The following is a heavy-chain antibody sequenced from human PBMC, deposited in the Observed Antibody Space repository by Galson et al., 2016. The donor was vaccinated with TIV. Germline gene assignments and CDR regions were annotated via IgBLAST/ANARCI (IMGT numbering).Heavy chain of an antibody. V-gene: IGHV3-74*01. Sequence: SLRLSCAASGFTFSNYWMHWVRQVPGKGLVWISRINSDGTSRSYVDSVKGRFTISRDNAKNTLYLQMNSLRAEDTAMYYCASSGWYSLDAFNIWGQGTMVTVSS. D-gene: IGHD6-19*01. CDR2: INSDGTSR. CDR1: GFTFSNYW. J-gene: IGHJ3*02. CDR3: ASSGWYSLDAFNI.